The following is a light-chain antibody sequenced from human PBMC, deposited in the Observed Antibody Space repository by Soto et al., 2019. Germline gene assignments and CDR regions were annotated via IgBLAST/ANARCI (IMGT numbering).Light chain of an antibody. CDR1: QGISNY. V-gene: IGKV1-27*01. J-gene: IGKJ4*01. CDR3: HKYNSDPL. CDR2: LAS. Sequence: DIQMTQSPSSLSASVGDRVTITCRTSQGISNYLAWYRQKSGKAPKLLIYLASTLRSGVSSRFSGSRSGTDFTLTISSLQPEDVATYYCHKYNSDPLFGGGTKVDIK.